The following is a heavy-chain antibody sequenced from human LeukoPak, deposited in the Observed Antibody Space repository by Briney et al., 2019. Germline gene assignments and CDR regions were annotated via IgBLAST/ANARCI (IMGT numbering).Heavy chain of an antibody. D-gene: IGHD3-10*01. Sequence: PGGSLRLSCAASGFTFSSYWMSWVRQAPGKGLEWVANIKQDGSEKYYVDSVKGRFTISRDNAKNSLYLQMNSLRAEDTAVYYCARVGRLWFGVYAFDIWGQGILVIVSS. CDR2: IKQDGSEK. CDR1: GFTFSSYW. V-gene: IGHV3-7*01. J-gene: IGHJ4*02. CDR3: ARVGRLWFGVYAFDI.